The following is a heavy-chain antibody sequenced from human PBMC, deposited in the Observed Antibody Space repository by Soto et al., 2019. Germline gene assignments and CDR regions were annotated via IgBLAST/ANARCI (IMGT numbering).Heavy chain of an antibody. Sequence: ASVKVSCKASGYTFTSYGISCVRQAPGQVLEWMGWISAYNGNTNYAQKLQGRVTMTTDTSTSTAYMELRSLRSDDTAVYYCARGRLADYYDFWSGYYSVPYYYGMDVWGQGTTVTVSS. CDR2: ISAYNGNT. CDR3: ARGRLADYYDFWSGYYSVPYYYGMDV. J-gene: IGHJ6*02. V-gene: IGHV1-18*04. CDR1: GYTFTSYG. D-gene: IGHD3-3*01.